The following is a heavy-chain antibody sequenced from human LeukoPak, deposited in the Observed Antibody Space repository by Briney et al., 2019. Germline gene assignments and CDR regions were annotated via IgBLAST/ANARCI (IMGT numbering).Heavy chain of an antibody. D-gene: IGHD5-18*01. CDR1: GYNFTSYW. V-gene: IGHV5-51*01. CDR3: ARHGDTAMVLDY. CDR2: IYPGDSDT. J-gene: IGHJ4*02. Sequence: ESLKISCKGSGYNFTSYWIAWVRQMPGKGLECMGIIYPGDSDTRYSPSFQGQVTISADKSISTAYLQWSSLKASDTAMYYCARHGDTAMVLDYWGQGTLVTVSS.